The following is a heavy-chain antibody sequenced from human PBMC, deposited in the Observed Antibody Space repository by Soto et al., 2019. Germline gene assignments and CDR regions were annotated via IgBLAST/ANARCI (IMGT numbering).Heavy chain of an antibody. Sequence: SETLSLTCAVYGGSFSGYYWSWICQPPGKGLEWIGEINHSGSTNYNPSLKSRVTISVDTSKNQFSLKLSSVTAADTAVYYCARVLGIVVVPAADYYYYYGMDVWGKGTTVTVSS. CDR2: INHSGST. D-gene: IGHD2-2*01. J-gene: IGHJ6*04. CDR3: ARVLGIVVVPAADYYYYYGMDV. V-gene: IGHV4-34*01. CDR1: GGSFSGYY.